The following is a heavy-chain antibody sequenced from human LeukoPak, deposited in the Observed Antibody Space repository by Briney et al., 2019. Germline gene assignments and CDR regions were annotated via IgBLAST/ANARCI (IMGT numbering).Heavy chain of an antibody. CDR2: ISWNSGSI. CDR1: GFTFDDYA. Sequence: GGSLRLSCAASGFTFDDYAMHWVRQAPGKGLEWVSGISWNSGSIDYADSVRGRFTISRDNAKNSLYLQMNSLRAEDMALYYCAKDEFVASDFTGAFDIWGQGTMVTVSS. J-gene: IGHJ3*02. D-gene: IGHD2-8*02. CDR3: AKDEFVASDFTGAFDI. V-gene: IGHV3-9*03.